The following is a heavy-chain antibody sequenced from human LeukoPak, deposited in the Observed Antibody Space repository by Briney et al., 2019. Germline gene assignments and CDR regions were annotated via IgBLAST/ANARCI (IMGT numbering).Heavy chain of an antibody. J-gene: IGHJ3*02. Sequence: SETLSLSCTVSGGSISSYYWSWIRQPAGKGLEWIGRIYTNRSTNYNPTLKGRVTMSVDTSKNQFSLNLSSVTAADTAVYYCASAPLIGSDALDIWGQGTMVTVSS. CDR3: ASAPLIGSDALDI. CDR1: GGSISSYY. V-gene: IGHV4-4*07. D-gene: IGHD3-22*01. CDR2: IYTNRST.